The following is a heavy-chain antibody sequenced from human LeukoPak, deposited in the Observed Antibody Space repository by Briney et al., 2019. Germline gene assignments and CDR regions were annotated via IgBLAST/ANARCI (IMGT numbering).Heavy chain of an antibody. CDR3: AKGHFDWLPLAGHFDY. CDR1: GGSISSYY. Sequence: PSETLSLTCTVSGGSISSYYWSWIRQPPGKGLEWIGYIYYSGSTNYNPSLKSRVTISVDRSRNQFSLKLTSVTAADTAVYYCAKGHFDWLPLAGHFDYWGQGTLVTVSS. CDR2: IYYSGST. J-gene: IGHJ4*02. V-gene: IGHV4-59*12. D-gene: IGHD3-9*01.